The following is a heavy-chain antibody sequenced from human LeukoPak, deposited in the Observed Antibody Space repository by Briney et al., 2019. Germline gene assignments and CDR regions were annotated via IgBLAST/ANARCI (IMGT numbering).Heavy chain of an antibody. V-gene: IGHV3-23*01. CDR1: GFTFSSYA. CDR2: ISGSGGST. D-gene: IGHD3-3*01. J-gene: IGHJ4*02. CDR3: AKASPITIFGVVNLFDY. Sequence: GGSLRLSCAASGFTFSSYAMSWVRQAPGEGREWVSAISGSGGSTYYADSVKGRFTISRDNSKNTLYLQMNSLRAEDTAVYYCAKASPITIFGVVNLFDYWGQGTLVTVSS.